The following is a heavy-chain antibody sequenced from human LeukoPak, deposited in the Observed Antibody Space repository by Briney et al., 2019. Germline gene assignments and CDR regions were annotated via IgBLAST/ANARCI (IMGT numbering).Heavy chain of an antibody. Sequence: QPGGSLRLSCAASGLTLFDDYMSWVRQAPGKGLEWVSVIYSGGTTHYADSVRGRFTISRDKSKNMLYLQMNSLRTEDTAVYYCAKASSDGIVPAASSFDYWGQGTLVTVSS. CDR3: AKASSDGIVPAASSFDY. V-gene: IGHV3-66*01. J-gene: IGHJ4*02. CDR1: GLTLFDDY. D-gene: IGHD2-2*01. CDR2: IYSGGTT.